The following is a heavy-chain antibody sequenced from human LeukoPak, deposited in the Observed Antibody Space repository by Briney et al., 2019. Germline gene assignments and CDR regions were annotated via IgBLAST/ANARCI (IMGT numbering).Heavy chain of an antibody. CDR3: ARGLRSTHGQLYRKKYGMDV. V-gene: IGHV4-34*01. CDR1: GGSFSDYY. CDR2: INHSGST. J-gene: IGHJ6*02. Sequence: SETLSLTCAVYGGSFSDYYWSWIRQPPGKGLEWIGEINHSGSTNYNPSLKSRVTISVDTSKNQFSLKLSSVTAADTAVYYCARGLRSTHGQLYRKKYGMDVWGQGTTVTVSS. D-gene: IGHD5-18*01.